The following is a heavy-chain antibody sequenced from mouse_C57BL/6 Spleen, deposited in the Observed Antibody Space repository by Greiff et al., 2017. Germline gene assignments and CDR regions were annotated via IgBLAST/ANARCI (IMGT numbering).Heavy chain of an antibody. CDR2: ISSGSSTI. V-gene: IGHV5-17*01. J-gene: IGHJ2*01. CDR1: GFTFSDYG. D-gene: IGHD2-3*01. Sequence: EVKVVASGGGLVKPGGSLKLSCAASGFTFSDYGMHWVRQAPEKGLEWVAYISSGSSTIYYADTVKGRFTISRDNAKNTLFLQMISLRSEDTAMYYCARLDGYFTVDYWGQGTTLTVSS. CDR3: ARLDGYFTVDY.